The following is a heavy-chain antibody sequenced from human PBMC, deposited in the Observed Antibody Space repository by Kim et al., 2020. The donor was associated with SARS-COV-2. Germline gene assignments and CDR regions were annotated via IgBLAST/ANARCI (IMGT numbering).Heavy chain of an antibody. V-gene: IGHV3-11*05. D-gene: IGHD6-6*01. CDR1: GFTFSDYY. CDR2: ISSSSSYT. CDR3: ARDRGLSSSPDV. J-gene: IGHJ6*02. Sequence: GGYLRLSCASSGFTFSDYYMSWIRQAPGKGLEWVSSISSSSSYTNYADSVKGRFTISRDNAKNSLYLQMNSLRAEDTAVYYCARDRGLSSSPDVWGQGTTVTVSS.